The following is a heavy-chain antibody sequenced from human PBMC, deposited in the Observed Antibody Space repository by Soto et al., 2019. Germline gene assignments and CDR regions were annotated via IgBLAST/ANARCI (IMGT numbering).Heavy chain of an antibody. D-gene: IGHD2-21*02. CDR3: ARSIVVVTAADY. V-gene: IGHV1-3*01. CDR1: GYTFASYA. J-gene: IGHJ4*02. Sequence: ASVKVSCKASGYTFASYAMHWVRQTPGQRLEWMGWINAGNGNTKYSQKFQGRVTITRDTSASTAYMELSSLRSEDTAVYYCARSIVVVTAADYWGQGTLVTVSS. CDR2: INAGNGNT.